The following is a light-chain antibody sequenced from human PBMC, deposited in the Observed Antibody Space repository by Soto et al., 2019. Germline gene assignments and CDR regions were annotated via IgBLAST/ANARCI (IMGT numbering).Light chain of an antibody. J-gene: IGKJ1*01. CDR3: QRYGSSPKWT. CDR2: GAS. CDR1: QSVSSSY. V-gene: IGKV3-20*01. Sequence: EIVLTQSPGTLSLSPGERATLSCRASQSVSSSYLAWYQQKPGRAPRLLIYGASSRATGIPDRFSGSGSGTDFTLTISRLEPEDFAVYYCQRYGSSPKWTFGQGTKVDIK.